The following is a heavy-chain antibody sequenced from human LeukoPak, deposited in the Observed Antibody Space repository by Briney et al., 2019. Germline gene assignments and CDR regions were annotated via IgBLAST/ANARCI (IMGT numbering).Heavy chain of an antibody. Sequence: ASVKVSCKASGYTFTNNFMHWVRQAPGEGLEWMGIINPSGGSTSYAQKFQGRVTMTRDMSTSTVYMELSSLRSEDTAVYYCARVAAEVVGVPGAIGFGWLRRDYYYMDVWGKGTTVTVSS. V-gene: IGHV1-46*01. CDR3: ARVAAEVVGVPGAIGFGWLRRDYYYMDV. J-gene: IGHJ6*03. CDR1: GYTFTNNF. D-gene: IGHD2-2*02. CDR2: INPSGGST.